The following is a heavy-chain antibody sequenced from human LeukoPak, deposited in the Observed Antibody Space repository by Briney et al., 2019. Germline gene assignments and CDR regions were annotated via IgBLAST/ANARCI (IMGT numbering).Heavy chain of an antibody. CDR2: IYYSGST. J-gene: IGHJ4*02. V-gene: IGHV4-59*01. CDR1: GGSISSYY. CDR3: ARAAVRGVVDY. Sequence: PSETLSLTCTVSGGSISSYYWSWIRQPPGKGLEWIGYIYYSGSTNYNPSLKRRVTISVDTSKNQFSLKLSSVTAADTAVYYCARAAVRGVVDYWGQGTLVTVSS. D-gene: IGHD3-10*01.